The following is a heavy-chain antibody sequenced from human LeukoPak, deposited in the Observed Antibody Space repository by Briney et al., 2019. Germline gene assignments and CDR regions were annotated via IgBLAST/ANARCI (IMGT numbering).Heavy chain of an antibody. D-gene: IGHD2-2*01. CDR2: IYYSGST. Sequence: SETLSLTCTVSGGSISSGGYYWSWIRQHPGKGLEWIGYIYYSGSTYYNPSLKSRVTISVDTSKNQFSLKLSSVTAADTAVYYCARGRRVVTPHWYFDLWGRGTLVTVSS. CDR1: GGSISSGGYY. CDR3: ARGRRVVTPHWYFDL. J-gene: IGHJ2*01. V-gene: IGHV4-31*03.